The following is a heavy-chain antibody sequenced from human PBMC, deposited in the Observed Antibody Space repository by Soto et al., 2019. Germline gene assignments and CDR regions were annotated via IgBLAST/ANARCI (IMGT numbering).Heavy chain of an antibody. CDR1: GGSISSYY. V-gene: IGHV4-59*01. J-gene: IGHJ2*01. Sequence: TLSLTCTVSGGSISSYYWSWIRQPPGKGLEWIGYIYYSGSTNYNPSLKSRVTISVDTSKNQFSLKLSSVTAADTAVYYCARETYYYDSSGFPGWYFDLGGRGPLVTVSS. CDR2: IYYSGST. D-gene: IGHD3-22*01. CDR3: ARETYYYDSSGFPGWYFDL.